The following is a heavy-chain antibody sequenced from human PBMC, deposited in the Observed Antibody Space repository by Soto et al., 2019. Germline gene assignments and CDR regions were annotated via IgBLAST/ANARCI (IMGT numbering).Heavy chain of an antibody. CDR3: ARVGATTEYYYCLDV. CDR1: GIXFRSYV. V-gene: IGHV3-33*01. Sequence: XLGLSCGSSGIXFRSYVMDWVRQAPGEGLGFVAVIFYDGSNKYYADSVKGRFTISRDNSNKQLYMQMTSMRAEDKAVYYGARVGATTEYYYCLDVWGQGTTATVSS. J-gene: IGHJ6*02. CDR2: IFYDGSNK. D-gene: IGHD1-26*01.